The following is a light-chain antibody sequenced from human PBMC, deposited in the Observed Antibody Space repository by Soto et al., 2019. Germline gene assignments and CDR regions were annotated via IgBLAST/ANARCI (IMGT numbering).Light chain of an antibody. CDR1: SSDVGDYNY. V-gene: IGLV2-14*01. J-gene: IGLJ1*01. Sequence: QPVLTQPASVSGSPGQSITISCTGTSSDVGDYNYVSWYKHHPGQAPKLMIYEVTNRPSGVSNRFFGSKSGNTASLTISGLQAEDEADYYCSSFTGSSTHVFGTGTKLTVL. CDR3: SSFTGSSTHV. CDR2: EVT.